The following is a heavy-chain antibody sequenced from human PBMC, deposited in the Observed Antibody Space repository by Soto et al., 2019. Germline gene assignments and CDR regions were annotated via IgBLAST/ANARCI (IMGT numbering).Heavy chain of an antibody. Sequence: PGGSLRLSCAASGFTFSSYAMSWVRQAPGKGLEWVSAISGSGGSTYYADSVKGRFTISRDNSKNTLYLQMNSLRAEDTAVYYCTREYCSSTSCYRGYNYYYGMDVWGQGTTVT. D-gene: IGHD2-2*02. CDR2: ISGSGGST. V-gene: IGHV3-23*01. CDR1: GFTFSSYA. J-gene: IGHJ6*02. CDR3: TREYCSSTSCYRGYNYYYGMDV.